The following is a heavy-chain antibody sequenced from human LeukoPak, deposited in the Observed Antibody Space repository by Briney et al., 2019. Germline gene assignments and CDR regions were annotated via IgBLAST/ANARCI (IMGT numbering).Heavy chain of an antibody. Sequence: ASVKVSCKASGYTFTGYYMHWVRQAPGQGLEWMGWINLNSAGTNYAQKFQGRVTMTEDTSTDTAYMALSSLRSEDTAVYYCASYNYYDSSGYYQGINWGQGTLVTVSS. CDR2: INLNSAGT. V-gene: IGHV1-2*02. CDR1: GYTFTGYY. CDR3: ASYNYYDSSGYYQGIN. J-gene: IGHJ4*02. D-gene: IGHD3-22*01.